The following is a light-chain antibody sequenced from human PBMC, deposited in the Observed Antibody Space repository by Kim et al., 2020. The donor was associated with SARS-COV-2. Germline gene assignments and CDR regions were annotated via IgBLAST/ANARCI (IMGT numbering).Light chain of an antibody. CDR1: SLRSDY. CDR2: GKN. CDR3: NSRDSSGNQLV. V-gene: IGLV3-19*01. J-gene: IGLJ3*02. Sequence: ALGQTVRITCQGDSLRSDYESWYQQKPGQAPVRVIYGKNNRPSGIPDRFSGSSSGNTASLTITGAQAEDEADYYCNSRDSSGNQLVFGGGTQLTVL.